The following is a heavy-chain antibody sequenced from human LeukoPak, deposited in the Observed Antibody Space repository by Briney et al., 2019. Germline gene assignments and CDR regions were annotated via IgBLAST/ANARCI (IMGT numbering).Heavy chain of an antibody. D-gene: IGHD1-26*01. V-gene: IGHV6-1*01. CDR2: TYQRSNSYY. Sequence: SQTLSLTCAISGDTFSYSSAVWNWIRLSPSRGLEWLGRTYQRSNSYYEYAVSVKSRININPDTSKNQVSLQLNSVTPDDSAIYYCARRLTGSLYAFDIWGQGTVVTVSS. J-gene: IGHJ3*02. CDR1: GDTFSYSSAV. CDR3: ARRLTGSLYAFDI.